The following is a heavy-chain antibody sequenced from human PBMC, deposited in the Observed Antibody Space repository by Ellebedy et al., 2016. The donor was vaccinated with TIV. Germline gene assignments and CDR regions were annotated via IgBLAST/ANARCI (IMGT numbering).Heavy chain of an antibody. J-gene: IGHJ4*02. CDR1: GGIFRGNA. V-gene: IGHV1-69*13. Sequence: SVKVSCKASGGIFRGNAFSWVRQSPGQGLEWMGGIVAVFGTTTYAQKFQGRVTITADESTSTAYMELSSLTADDTAVYYCARYSGYHFRGNYFDYWGQGTLVTVSS. D-gene: IGHD5-12*01. CDR2: IVAVFGTT. CDR3: ARYSGYHFRGNYFDY.